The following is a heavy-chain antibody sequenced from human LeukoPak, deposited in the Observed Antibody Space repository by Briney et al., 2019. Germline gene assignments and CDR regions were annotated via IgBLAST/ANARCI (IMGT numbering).Heavy chain of an antibody. Sequence: SETLSLTCTVSGASISSNTYFWGWIRQPPGKGLDWIGSIYYTGSTYYNLSLKSRATISVDTSKNQFSLKLSSVTAADTAVYYCARHQPNLSYSITLRNAFDIWGQGTVVTVSS. D-gene: IGHD6-13*01. J-gene: IGHJ3*02. V-gene: IGHV4-39*01. CDR3: ARHQPNLSYSITLRNAFDI. CDR1: GASISSNTYF. CDR2: IYYTGST.